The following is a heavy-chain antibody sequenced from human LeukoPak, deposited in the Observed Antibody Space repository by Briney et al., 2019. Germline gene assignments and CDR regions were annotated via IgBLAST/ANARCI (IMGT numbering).Heavy chain of an antibody. CDR2: ISYDGSNK. Sequence: GGSLRLSCAASGFTFSSYGMHWVRQAPGKGLEWVAVISYDGSNKYYADSVKGRFTISRDNSKNTLYLQMNSLRAEDTAVYYCALLFTYYYDSSGYHLLPDYWGQGTLVTVSS. CDR1: GFTFSSYG. D-gene: IGHD3-22*01. J-gene: IGHJ4*02. CDR3: ALLFTYYYDSSGYHLLPDY. V-gene: IGHV3-30*03.